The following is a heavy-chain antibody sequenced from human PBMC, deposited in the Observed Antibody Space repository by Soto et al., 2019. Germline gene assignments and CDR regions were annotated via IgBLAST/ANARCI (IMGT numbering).Heavy chain of an antibody. CDR2: INSDGSST. V-gene: IGHV3-74*01. Sequence: PGGSLRLSCAASGFTFSSYWMHWVRQAPGKGLVWVSRINSDGSSTSYADSVKGRFTISRDNAKNTVYLQMNSLRAEDTAVYYRASPYMYSSGLYFYGMAVWGQGTTVTVSS. J-gene: IGHJ6*02. D-gene: IGHD6-19*01. CDR3: ASPYMYSSGLYFYGMAV. CDR1: GFTFSSYW.